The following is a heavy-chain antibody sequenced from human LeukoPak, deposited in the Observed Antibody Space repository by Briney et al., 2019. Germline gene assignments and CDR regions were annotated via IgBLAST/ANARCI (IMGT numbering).Heavy chain of an antibody. V-gene: IGHV3-30*02. CDR2: IRYDGSNK. J-gene: IGHJ4*02. Sequence: GGSLRLSCAASGFVFNSYAMAWVRQAPGKGLERVAFIRYDGSNKYYADSVKGRFTISRDNSKNTLYLQMNSLRAEDTTVYYCAKDYCSSTSCYFDYWGQGTLVTVSS. CDR1: GFVFNSYA. D-gene: IGHD2-2*01. CDR3: AKDYCSSTSCYFDY.